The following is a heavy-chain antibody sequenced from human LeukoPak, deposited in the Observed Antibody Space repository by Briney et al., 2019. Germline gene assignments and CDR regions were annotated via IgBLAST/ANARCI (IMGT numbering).Heavy chain of an antibody. D-gene: IGHD6-13*01. CDR2: ISYSGIT. V-gene: IGHV4-59*08. J-gene: IGHJ3*02. CDR3: ARHRIAPADDAFDI. CDR1: GDSISNYY. Sequence: SETLSLTCTVSGDSISNYYWSWIRQPPGKGLEWIGYISYSGITNYNPSLKSRVTISLDTSKNHFSLKMRSVTAADTAVYYCARHRIAPADDAFDIWGRGTMVTVSS.